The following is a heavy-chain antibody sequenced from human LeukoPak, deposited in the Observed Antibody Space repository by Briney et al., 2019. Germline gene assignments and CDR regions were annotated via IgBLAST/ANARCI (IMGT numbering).Heavy chain of an antibody. CDR3: ARENGGSESYDAYPYYGMDA. CDR1: GFTFSSYG. V-gene: IGHV3-33*08. D-gene: IGHD3-10*01. Sequence: GRSLRLSCAASGFTFSSYGMHWVREAPGKGLEWVAVIWYDGSNKYYTDSVKGRFTISRDNSKNTLYLQMNSLRAEDTAVYYCARENGGSESYDAYPYYGMDAWGQGTKVTVSS. J-gene: IGHJ6*02. CDR2: IWYDGSNK.